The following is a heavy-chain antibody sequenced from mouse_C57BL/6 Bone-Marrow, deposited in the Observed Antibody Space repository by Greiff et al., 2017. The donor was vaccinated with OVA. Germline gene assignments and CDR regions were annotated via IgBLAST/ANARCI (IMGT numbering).Heavy chain of an antibody. CDR1: GFTYSSYG. V-gene: IGHV5-6*01. J-gene: IGHJ4*01. D-gene: IGHD2-4*01. Sequence: VQLKESGGDLVKPGGSQKSAWAAAGFTYSSYGMSWVRQTPDKRLEWVATISSGGSYTYYPASVTGRFTISRDNAKNTLYLQMSSLKSEDTAMYYCARLRDYDDYAMDYWGQGTSVTVSS. CDR3: ARLRDYDDYAMDY. CDR2: ISSGGSYT.